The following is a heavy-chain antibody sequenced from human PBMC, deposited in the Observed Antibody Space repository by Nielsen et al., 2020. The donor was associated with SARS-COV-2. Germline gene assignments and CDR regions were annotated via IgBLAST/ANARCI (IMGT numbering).Heavy chain of an antibody. Sequence: GGSLRLSCAASGFTFSDYYMSWIRQAPGKGLEWVSYISSSGSTIYYADSVKGRFTISRDNAKNTLYLQMNSLRAEDTAVYYCARVDGVARLYYMDVWGKGTTVTVSS. V-gene: IGHV3-11*01. CDR3: ARVDGVARLYYMDV. J-gene: IGHJ6*03. CDR2: ISSSGSTI. CDR1: GFTFSDYY. D-gene: IGHD2-15*01.